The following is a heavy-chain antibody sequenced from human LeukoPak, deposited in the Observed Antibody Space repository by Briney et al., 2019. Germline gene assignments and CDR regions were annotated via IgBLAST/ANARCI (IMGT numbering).Heavy chain of an antibody. V-gene: IGHV5-51*01. Sequence: GESLKFSCKGSGYSFTSYWIGWVRQMPGKGLEWMGIIYPGDSDTRYSPSFQGQVTISADKSISTAYLQWSSLKASDTAMYYCARGPGGYCSGGSCLNHFDYWGQGTLVTVSS. CDR1: GYSFTSYW. J-gene: IGHJ4*02. CDR2: IYPGDSDT. CDR3: ARGPGGYCSGGSCLNHFDY. D-gene: IGHD2-15*01.